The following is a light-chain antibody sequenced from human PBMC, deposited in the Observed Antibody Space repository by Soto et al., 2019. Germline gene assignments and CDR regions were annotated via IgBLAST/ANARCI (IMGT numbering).Light chain of an antibody. CDR1: QSISSW. CDR2: DAS. J-gene: IGKJ1*01. V-gene: IGKV1-5*01. Sequence: IHMTHSPSTLSASVGDRVTITCRASQSISSWLAWYQQKPGKAPKLLIYDASSLESGVPSRFSGSGSGTEFTLTISSLQPDDFATYYCQQYNSYSRTFGQGTKVDNK. CDR3: QQYNSYSRT.